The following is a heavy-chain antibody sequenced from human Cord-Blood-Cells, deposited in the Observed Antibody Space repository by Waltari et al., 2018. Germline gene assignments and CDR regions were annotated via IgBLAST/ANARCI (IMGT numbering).Heavy chain of an antibody. CDR3: ARQKYSSSLDFDY. CDR1: GVSISSSSYY. J-gene: IGHJ4*02. CDR2: IYYSGST. V-gene: IGHV4-39*01. D-gene: IGHD6-6*01. Sequence: QLQLQESGPGLVKPSETLSLTCTVSGVSISSSSYYWGWIRQPPGKGLEWIGSIYYSGSTYNNTSLNSRVTISVDTSKNQFSLKLSSVTAADTAVYYCARQKYSSSLDFDYWGQGTLVTVSS.